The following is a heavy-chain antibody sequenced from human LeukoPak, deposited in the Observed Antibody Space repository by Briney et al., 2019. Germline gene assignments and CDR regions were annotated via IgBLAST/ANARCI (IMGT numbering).Heavy chain of an antibody. CDR1: GFSLSTYD. CDR2: ITSNGGTT. J-gene: IGHJ4*02. Sequence: GGCLRLSCVAAGFSLSTYDMYWVRQAPGKGLEYVSAITSNGGTTLYANSVKGRFTISRDNSKNTLYLQMGSLRAEDMAVYYCARGYCSSTSCTNDYWGQGTLVTVSS. V-gene: IGHV3-64*01. D-gene: IGHD2-2*01. CDR3: ARGYCSSTSCTNDY.